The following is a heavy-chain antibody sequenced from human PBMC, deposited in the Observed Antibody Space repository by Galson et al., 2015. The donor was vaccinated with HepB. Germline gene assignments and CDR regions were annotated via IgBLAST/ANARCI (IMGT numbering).Heavy chain of an antibody. V-gene: IGHV3-33*01. J-gene: IGHJ4*02. CDR2: IWYDGSNK. CDR3: ARDSVVIALEYYSDY. Sequence: SLRLSCAASGFTFSSYGMHWVRQAPGKGLEWVAVIWYDGSNKYYADSVKGRFTISRDNSKNTLYLQMNSLRAEDTAVYYCARDSVVIALEYYSDYWGQGTLVTVSS. CDR1: GFTFSSYG. D-gene: IGHD2-21*01.